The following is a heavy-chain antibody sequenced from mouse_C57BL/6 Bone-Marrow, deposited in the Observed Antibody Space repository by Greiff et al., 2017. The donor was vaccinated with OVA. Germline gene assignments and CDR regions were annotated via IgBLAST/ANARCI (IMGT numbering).Heavy chain of an antibody. J-gene: IGHJ4*01. CDR2: IWGGGST. V-gene: IGHV2-9*01. CDR1: GFSFTSYG. Sequence: VQLVESGPGLVAPSQSLSITCTVSGFSFTSYGVDWVRQPPGKGLEWLGVIWGGGSTNYNSALMSRLSISKENTKKQVCLKMNSLQTDDTAMDYCAKNRRGNYGAMDYWGQGTSVTVSS. CDR3: AKNRRGNYGAMDY. D-gene: IGHD2-1*01.